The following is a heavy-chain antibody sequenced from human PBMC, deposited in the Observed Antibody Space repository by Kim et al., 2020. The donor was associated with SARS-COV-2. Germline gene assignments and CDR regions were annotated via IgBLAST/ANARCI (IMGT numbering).Heavy chain of an antibody. Sequence: GGSLRLSCAASGFTFGGYAMSWVRQVPGKGLEWVSSISGEGATTHYADSVKGRFTVSRDNFRNTLYLQLNSLRAEDTAVYYCAKGFGGRSPITWYYSDQWGQGTLVTVSS. CDR2: ISGEGATT. CDR1: GFTFGGYA. J-gene: IGHJ4*02. D-gene: IGHD1-26*01. CDR3: AKGFGGRSPITWYYSDQ. V-gene: IGHV3-23*01.